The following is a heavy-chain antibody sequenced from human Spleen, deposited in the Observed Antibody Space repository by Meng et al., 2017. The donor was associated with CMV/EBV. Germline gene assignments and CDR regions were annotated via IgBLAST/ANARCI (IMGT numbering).Heavy chain of an antibody. J-gene: IGHJ1*01. CDR2: ISAYNGNT. CDR1: DYTFTSYG. D-gene: IGHD3-3*01. CDR3: AVHYDFWSGYFQH. V-gene: IGHV1-18*01. Sequence: QFQLVQVGAEVMKPGATVKVSGKASDYTFTSYGSSWVRQAPGKGLEWMGWISAYNGNTNYAQKLQGRVTMTTDTSTSTAYMELRSLRSDDTAVYYCAVHYDFWSGYFQHWGQGTLVTVSS.